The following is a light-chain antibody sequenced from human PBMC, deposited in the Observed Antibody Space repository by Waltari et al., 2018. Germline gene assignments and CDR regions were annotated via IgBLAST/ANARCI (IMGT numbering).Light chain of an antibody. V-gene: IGLV2-8*01. J-gene: IGLJ3*02. CDR1: SSDVGNYNH. Sequence: QSALTQPPSASGSPGQSVTIACTGSSSDVGNYNHVSWYQQYPGKPPKLMIYEVSKRPSGVPDRFSGSKSGNTASLTVSGLQAEDEADYYCSSYAGSDSWVFGGGTKLTVL. CDR2: EVS. CDR3: SSYAGSDSWV.